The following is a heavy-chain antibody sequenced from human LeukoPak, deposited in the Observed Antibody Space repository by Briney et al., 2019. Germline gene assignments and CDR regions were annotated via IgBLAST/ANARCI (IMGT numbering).Heavy chain of an antibody. J-gene: IGHJ4*02. Sequence: PGGSLRLSCAASGFTFDDYAMHWVRQAPGKGLEGVSGISWNSGSIGYADSVKGRFTISRDNAKNSLYLQMNSLRAEDTALYYCAKDITYQLLLSGGPGFDYWGQGTLVTVSS. CDR2: ISWNSGSI. V-gene: IGHV3-9*01. D-gene: IGHD2-2*01. CDR3: AKDITYQLLLSGGPGFDY. CDR1: GFTFDDYA.